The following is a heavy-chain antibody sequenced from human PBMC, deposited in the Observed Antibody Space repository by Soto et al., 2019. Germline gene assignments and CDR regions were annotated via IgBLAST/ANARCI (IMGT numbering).Heavy chain of an antibody. D-gene: IGHD3-3*01. CDR2: TYYRSKWYN. CDR3: ARASDFWSGYYLTYYYYGMDV. CDR1: GDSVSSNSAA. J-gene: IGHJ6*02. V-gene: IGHV6-1*01. Sequence: PSQTLSLTCAISGDSVSSNSAAWNWIRQSPSRGLEWLGRTYYRSKWYNDYAVSVKSRITINPDTSKNQFSLQLNSVTPEDTAVYYCARASDFWSGYYLTYYYYGMDVWGQGTTVTVSS.